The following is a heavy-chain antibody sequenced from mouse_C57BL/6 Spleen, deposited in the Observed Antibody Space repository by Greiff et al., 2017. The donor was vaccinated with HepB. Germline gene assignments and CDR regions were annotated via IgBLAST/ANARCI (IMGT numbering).Heavy chain of an antibody. CDR2: INPNNGGT. CDR3: ARDRYYREMDY. Sequence: EVQLQQSGPELVKPGASVKMSCKASGYTFTDYNMHWVKQSPGKSLEWIGYINPNNGGTSYNQKFKGKATLTVNKSSSTAYMELSSLTSEDSAVYYCARDRYYREMDYWGQGTSVTVSS. V-gene: IGHV1-22*01. CDR1: GYTFTDYN. J-gene: IGHJ4*01. D-gene: IGHD2-12*01.